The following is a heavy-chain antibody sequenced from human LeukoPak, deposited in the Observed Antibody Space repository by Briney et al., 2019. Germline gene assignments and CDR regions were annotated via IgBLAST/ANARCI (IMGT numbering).Heavy chain of an antibody. CDR3: ARDATGGGYYNH. V-gene: IGHV3-66*01. CDR2: LYSGGKT. CDR1: GFTVSSYY. Sequence: GGSLRLSCAASGFTVSSYYMTWVRQAPGKGLEWVALLYSGGKTSYADSVKGRFAISRDSFKNTLYLQMNSLRGEDTAVYYCARDATGGGYYNHRGQGTTVTVSS. J-gene: IGHJ4*02. D-gene: IGHD3-9*01.